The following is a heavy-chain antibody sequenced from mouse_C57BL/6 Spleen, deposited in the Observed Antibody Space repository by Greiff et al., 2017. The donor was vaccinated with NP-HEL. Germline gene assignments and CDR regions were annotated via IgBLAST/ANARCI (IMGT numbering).Heavy chain of an antibody. J-gene: IGHJ4*01. CDR3: QEGGYYDYDGLGKNAMDY. CDR2: IHPNSGST. D-gene: IGHD2-4*01. V-gene: IGHV1-64*01. Sequence: QVQLQQPGAELVKPGASVKLSCKASGYTFTSYWMHWVKQRPGQGLEWIGMIHPNSGSTNYNEKFKSKATLTVDKSSSTAYMQLSSLTSEDSAVYYCQEGGYYDYDGLGKNAMDYWGQGTSVTVSS. CDR1: GYTFTSYW.